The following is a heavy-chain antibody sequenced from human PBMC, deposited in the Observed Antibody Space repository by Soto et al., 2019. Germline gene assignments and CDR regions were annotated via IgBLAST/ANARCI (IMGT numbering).Heavy chain of an antibody. V-gene: IGHV4-59*08. Sequence: SETLSLTCTVSDSPISSYYWGWFRQPPGLGLEWVGYIYYTGTTTYNPSLRSRVAISLDASKSQFSLNLTSVTAADTAVYFCARLGGYYQAFDYWGQGTLVTVSS. D-gene: IGHD3-22*01. J-gene: IGHJ4*02. CDR1: DSPISSYY. CDR3: ARLGGYYQAFDY. CDR2: IYYTGTT.